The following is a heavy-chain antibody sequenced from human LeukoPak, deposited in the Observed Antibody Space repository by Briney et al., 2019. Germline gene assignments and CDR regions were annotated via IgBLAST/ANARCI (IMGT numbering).Heavy chain of an antibody. J-gene: IGHJ5*02. D-gene: IGHD6-13*01. Sequence: PGGSLRLSCAASGFTFSSHSMNWVRQAPGKGLEWVSSISSSSSYIYYADSVKGRFTISRDNAKNSLYLQMNSLRAEDTAVYYCAREPIAAAGTDWFDPWGQGTLVTVSS. CDR3: AREPIAAAGTDWFDP. CDR2: ISSSSSYI. CDR1: GFTFSSHS. V-gene: IGHV3-21*01.